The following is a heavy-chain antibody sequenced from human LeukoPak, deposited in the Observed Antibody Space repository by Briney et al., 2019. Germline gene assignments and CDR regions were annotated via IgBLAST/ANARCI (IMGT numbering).Heavy chain of an antibody. J-gene: IGHJ4*02. CDR3: ASSQWEYDILTGYPTSYFDY. D-gene: IGHD3-9*01. CDR2: IIPILGIA. Sequence: TSVKVSCKASGGTFSSYAISWVRQAPGQGLGWMGRIIPILGIANYAQKFQGRVTITVDKSTSTAYMELSSLRSEDTAVYYCASSQWEYDILTGYPTSYFDYWGQGTLVTVSS. CDR1: GGTFSSYA. V-gene: IGHV1-69*04.